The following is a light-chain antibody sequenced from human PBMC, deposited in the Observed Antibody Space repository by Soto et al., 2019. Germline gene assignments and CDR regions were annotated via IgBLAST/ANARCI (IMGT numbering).Light chain of an antibody. CDR1: QSVSSY. Sequence: SVVTQSPATRSLSPGERATLSFRSSQSVSSYLAWYQQKPGQAPRLLIYGASSRATGIPARFSGSGSGTDFTLTISRLEHEDFPVYYCQQYGSSPITFGRGTRLEI. J-gene: IGKJ5*01. CDR3: QQYGSSPIT. V-gene: IGKV3-20*01. CDR2: GAS.